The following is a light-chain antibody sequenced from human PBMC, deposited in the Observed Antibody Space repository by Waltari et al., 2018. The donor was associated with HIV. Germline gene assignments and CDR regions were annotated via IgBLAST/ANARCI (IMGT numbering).Light chain of an antibody. CDR1: QTINNY. CDR2: AAS. CDR3: QQTYRTPQT. J-gene: IGKJ5*01. Sequence: DIQMTQSPSSLSASVGDRVTIPCRASQTINNYLNWYKQTPGKAPKLLIFAASNLQSGVPSRFSGLGYGTDFTLTVSSLEPEDFATYYCQQTYRTPQTFGQGTRVEI. V-gene: IGKV1-39*01.